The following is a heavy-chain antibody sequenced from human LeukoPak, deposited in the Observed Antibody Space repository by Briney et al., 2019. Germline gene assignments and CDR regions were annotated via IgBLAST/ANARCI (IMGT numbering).Heavy chain of an antibody. V-gene: IGHV1-69*04. CDR3: ARVTMFPGQEADWDIDL. Sequence: SVKVSCQASVGTFISYASSGVRQAPGQGLEWMGRIIPILGIANYAQKFQGRVTITADKSTSTAYMELSSMRSEDTAVYCCARVTMFPGQEADWDIDLWGRGTLVTVSS. CDR2: IIPILGIA. J-gene: IGHJ2*01. D-gene: IGHD3-10*02. CDR1: VGTFISYA.